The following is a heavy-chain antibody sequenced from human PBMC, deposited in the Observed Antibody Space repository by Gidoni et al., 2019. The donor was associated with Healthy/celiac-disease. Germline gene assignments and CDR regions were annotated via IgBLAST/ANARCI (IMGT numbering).Heavy chain of an antibody. D-gene: IGHD6-19*01. CDR1: GFTFSSYG. Sequence: QVQLVESGGGVVQPGRSLRLSCAASGFTFSSYGMHWVRQAPGKGLEWVAVIWYDGSNKYYADSVKGRFTISRDNSKNTLYLQMNSLRAEDTAVYYCAREHRSGPWYYYGMDVWGQGTTVTVSS. V-gene: IGHV3-33*01. CDR3: AREHRSGPWYYYGMDV. CDR2: IWYDGSNK. J-gene: IGHJ6*02.